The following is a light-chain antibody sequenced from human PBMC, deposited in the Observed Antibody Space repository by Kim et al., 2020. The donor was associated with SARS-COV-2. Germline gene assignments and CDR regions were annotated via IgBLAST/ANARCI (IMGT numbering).Light chain of an antibody. CDR2: AAS. J-gene: IGKJ4*01. V-gene: IGKV1-39*01. CDR1: QSISSY. Sequence: DIQMTQSPSSLSASVGDRVTITCRASQSISSYLNWYQQKPGKAPKLLIYAASSLQSGVPSRFSGSGSGTDFTLTISSLQPEEFATYYCQQSYSTPRLTFGGGTKVDIK. CDR3: QQSYSTPRLT.